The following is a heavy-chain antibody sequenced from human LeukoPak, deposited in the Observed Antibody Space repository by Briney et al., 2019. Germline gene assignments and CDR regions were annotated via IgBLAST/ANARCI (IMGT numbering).Heavy chain of an antibody. CDR1: GFTFSSNA. CDR3: AKDRETTRGQSYFDY. J-gene: IGHJ4*02. V-gene: IGHV3-23*01. Sequence: AGGSLRLSCAASGFTFSSNAMSWVRQAPGKGLEWVSTISETGDRYDADSVKGRFTISRDNAKNSLYLQMDSLRPEDTALYYCAKDRETTRGQSYFDYWGQGTLVTVSS. D-gene: IGHD2-15*01. CDR2: ISETGDR.